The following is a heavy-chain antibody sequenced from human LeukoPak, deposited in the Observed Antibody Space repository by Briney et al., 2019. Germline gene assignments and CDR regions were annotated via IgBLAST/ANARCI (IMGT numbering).Heavy chain of an antibody. CDR1: GFTFSSYW. Sequence: GGSLRLSCAASGFTFSSYWMSWVRQAPGKGLEWVANIKQDGSEKYYVDSVKGRFTISRDNAKNSLYLQMNSLRAEDTAVYYCARGLRNYYDSSGLDAFDIWGQGTMVTVSS. V-gene: IGHV3-7*01. CDR2: IKQDGSEK. J-gene: IGHJ3*02. CDR3: ARGLRNYYDSSGLDAFDI. D-gene: IGHD3-22*01.